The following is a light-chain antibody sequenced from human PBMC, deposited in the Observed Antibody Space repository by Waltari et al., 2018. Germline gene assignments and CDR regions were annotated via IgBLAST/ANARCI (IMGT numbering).Light chain of an antibody. Sequence: EIMLTQSPGTVSLSPGDRATLSCKASQSMVKYLSWYQQKPGQAPSLLIYHTSIRATGIPDRFSGSGSETDFSLTISRLEPEDFAVYYCQHYVRLPATFGQGTNVEIK. V-gene: IGKV3-20*01. CDR2: HTS. CDR3: QHYVRLPAT. J-gene: IGKJ1*01. CDR1: QSMVKY.